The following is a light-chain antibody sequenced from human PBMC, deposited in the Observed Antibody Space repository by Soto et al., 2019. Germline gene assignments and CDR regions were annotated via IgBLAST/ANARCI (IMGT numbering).Light chain of an antibody. J-gene: IGKJ2*01. CDR1: QSFSSSS. CDR3: QQYGSSPPYT. V-gene: IGKV3-20*01. Sequence: EIVLTQSPGTLSLSPGERATLSCRASQSFSSSSLAWYQQKPGQAPRLLIYGASNRATGIPDRFSGSGSGTDFTLTISRLEPEDFAVYYCQQYGSSPPYTFGQGTQLEIK. CDR2: GAS.